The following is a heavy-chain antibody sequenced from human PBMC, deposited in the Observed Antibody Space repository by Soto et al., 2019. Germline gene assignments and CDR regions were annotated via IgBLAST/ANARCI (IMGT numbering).Heavy chain of an antibody. V-gene: IGHV4-59*01. D-gene: IGHD1-26*01. Sequence: SETLSLTCTVSGGSISSYYWSWIRQPPGKGLEWIGYIYYGGSANYNPSLNRRVTTSESTSKIQFTLKLSAVTAADTAVYYCARFPQSGIDYYYYGMDVWGQGTTVTVSS. J-gene: IGHJ6*02. CDR1: GGSISSYY. CDR3: ARFPQSGIDYYYYGMDV. CDR2: IYYGGSA.